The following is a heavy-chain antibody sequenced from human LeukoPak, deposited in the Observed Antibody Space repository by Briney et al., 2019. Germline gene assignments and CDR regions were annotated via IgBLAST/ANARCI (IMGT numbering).Heavy chain of an antibody. CDR1: GFTFSSYA. V-gene: IGHV3-30-3*01. CDR3: TRDGGATTDFDY. Sequence: GGSLRLSCAASGFTFSSYAMHWVRQAPGKGLEWVAVISQDGNIKKKADSVEGRFTISRDNSKNTLYLQMNSLRVEDTGVYYCTRDGGATTDFDYWGQGTLVTVSS. CDR2: ISQDGNIK. J-gene: IGHJ4*02. D-gene: IGHD3-16*01.